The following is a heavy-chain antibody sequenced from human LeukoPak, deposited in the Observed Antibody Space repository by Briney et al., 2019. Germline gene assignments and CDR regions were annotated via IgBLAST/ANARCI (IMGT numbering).Heavy chain of an antibody. J-gene: IGHJ6*02. D-gene: IGHD5-18*01. V-gene: IGHV1-2*02. Sequence: ASVTVSCKASGYTFTAHFLHWVRQAPGQGLEWMGCINPNSGGPIYAQKFHGRVTMTTDTSITTAYMELTALKSDDTAVYYCARDMGYTYGYRLYHYGMDLWGQGTTVTVSS. CDR3: ARDMGYTYGYRLYHYGMDL. CDR2: INPNSGGP. CDR1: GYTFTAHF.